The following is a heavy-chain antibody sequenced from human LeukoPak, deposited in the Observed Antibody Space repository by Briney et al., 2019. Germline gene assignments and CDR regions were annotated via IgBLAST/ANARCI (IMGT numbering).Heavy chain of an antibody. CDR2: IFISGGT. CDR1: GDSITSGSYY. Sequence: PSQTLSLTCTVSGDSITSGSYYWSWIRQPAGKGLEWIGRIFISGGTNYNPSLRSRVTMSLDTSKNQFSLKLYSVTAADTAVYYCARRLGSSWYRYYYYYMDVWGKGTTVTISS. CDR3: ARRLGSSWYRYYYYYMDV. J-gene: IGHJ6*03. D-gene: IGHD6-13*01. V-gene: IGHV4-61*02.